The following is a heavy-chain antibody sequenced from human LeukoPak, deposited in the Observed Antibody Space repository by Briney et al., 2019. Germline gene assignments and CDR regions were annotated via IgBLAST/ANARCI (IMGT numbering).Heavy chain of an antibody. CDR3: ARDSSSWFYYYYMDV. CDR1: GFTFVDYG. J-gene: IGHJ6*03. D-gene: IGHD6-13*01. CDR2: INWTGGST. Sequence: GGSLRLSCAASGFTFVDYGMSWVRRAPGKGLEWVSGINWTGGSTGYANSVKSRFTISRDNAKNSLYLQMNSLRAEDTALYYCARDSSSWFYYYYMDVWGKGTTVTVSS. V-gene: IGHV3-20*04.